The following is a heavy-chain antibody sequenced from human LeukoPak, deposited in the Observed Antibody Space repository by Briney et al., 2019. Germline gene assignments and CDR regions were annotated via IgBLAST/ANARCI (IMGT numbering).Heavy chain of an antibody. Sequence: SETLSLTCTVSGGSISSYYWSWIRQPPGKGLEWIGYIYYSGSTNYNPSLKSRVTISVDTSKNQFSLKLSSVTAADTAVYYCASVPLGATTWFDPWGQGTLVTVSS. CDR2: IYYSGST. CDR1: GGSISSYY. J-gene: IGHJ5*02. CDR3: ASVPLGATTWFDP. D-gene: IGHD1-26*01. V-gene: IGHV4-59*01.